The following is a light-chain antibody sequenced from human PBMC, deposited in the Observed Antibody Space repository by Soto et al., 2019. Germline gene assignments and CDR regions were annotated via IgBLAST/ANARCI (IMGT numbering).Light chain of an antibody. V-gene: IGKV1-39*01. J-gene: IGKJ4*01. Sequence: DIQITQSPSSLSASVGDRVKITCRTGQTIGTFLNWYQQKVGKAPKLLIFGASNLQSAVPSRFSGSGSGTEFTLTVSSLEAEDFATYYCQQTYRTPFTFGGGTKVDI. CDR1: QTIGTF. CDR2: GAS. CDR3: QQTYRTPFT.